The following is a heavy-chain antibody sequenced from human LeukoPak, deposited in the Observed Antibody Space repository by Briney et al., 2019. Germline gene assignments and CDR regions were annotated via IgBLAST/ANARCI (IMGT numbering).Heavy chain of an antibody. V-gene: IGHV3-21*01. CDR1: GFTFSDYS. D-gene: IGHD3-10*01. J-gene: IGHJ4*02. CDR2: ITSSSNHI. CDR3: ARDSGVYYGSGSFGH. Sequence: PGGSLRLSCAASGFTFSDYSMNWVCQAPGKGLEWVSSITSSSNHIYYGDSVKGRFTISRDNAKNSLYLQMNSLRDEDTAVYYCARDSGVYYGSGSFGHWGQGTLVTVSS.